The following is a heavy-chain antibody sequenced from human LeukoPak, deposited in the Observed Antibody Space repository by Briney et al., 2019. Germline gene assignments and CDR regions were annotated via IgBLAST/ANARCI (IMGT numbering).Heavy chain of an antibody. CDR2: FDPEDGET. Sequence: ASVKVSCKVSGYTLTELSMHWVRQAPGKGLEWMGGFDPEDGETIYAQKFQGRVTMTEDTSTDTAYMELSSLRSEDTAVYYCATDPRSSSRYYYYGMDAWGQGTTVTVSS. V-gene: IGHV1-24*01. CDR1: GYTLTELS. CDR3: ATDPRSSSRYYYYGMDA. J-gene: IGHJ6*02.